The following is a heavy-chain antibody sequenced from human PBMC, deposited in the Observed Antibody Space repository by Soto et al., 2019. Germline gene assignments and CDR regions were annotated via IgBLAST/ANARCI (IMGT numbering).Heavy chain of an antibody. CDR2: IYSGGST. CDR3: ARVAEAARPFGMDV. J-gene: IGHJ6*02. CDR1: GFTVSSNY. Sequence: PGGSLRLSCAASGFTVSSNYMSWVRQAPGKGLEWVSVIYSGGSTYYADSVKGRFTISRDNSKNTLYLQMNSLRAEDTAVYYCARVAEAARPFGMDVWGQGTTVTVSS. D-gene: IGHD6-6*01. V-gene: IGHV3-53*01.